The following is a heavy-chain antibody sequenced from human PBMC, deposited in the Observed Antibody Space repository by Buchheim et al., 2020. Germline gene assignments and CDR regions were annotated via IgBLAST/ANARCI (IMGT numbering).Heavy chain of an antibody. CDR1: GGSIDSRNYY. CDR3: ARDPYYYDNSGYKYFFDY. Sequence: QLQLQESGPGLVKPSETLSLTCTVSGGSIDSRNYYWGWIRQPPGEGLEWIGTICSTGTTYYNPSLTRRVTISVDTSKKQFYLKLSSVTAADTAVYYCARDPYYYDNSGYKYFFDYWGQGIL. D-gene: IGHD3-22*01. CDR2: ICSTGTT. V-gene: IGHV4-39*07. J-gene: IGHJ4*02.